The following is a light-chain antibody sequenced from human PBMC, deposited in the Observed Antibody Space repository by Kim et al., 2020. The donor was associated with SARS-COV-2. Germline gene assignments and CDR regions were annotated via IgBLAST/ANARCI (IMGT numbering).Light chain of an antibody. CDR3: QQYMTWT. J-gene: IGKJ1*01. Sequence: LSASVGDRVTITCRASQTINNALAWYQHTLGKAPKLLIYKASNLQSGVPSRFSGSGSGTEFTLTISSLQPDDFATYYCQQYMTWTFGQGTKVDIK. CDR1: QTINNA. CDR2: KAS. V-gene: IGKV1-5*03.